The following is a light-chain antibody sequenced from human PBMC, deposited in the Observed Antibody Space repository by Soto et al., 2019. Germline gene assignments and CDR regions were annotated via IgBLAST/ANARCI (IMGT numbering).Light chain of an antibody. J-gene: IGKJ1*01. CDR2: GAS. CDR3: QQYGGSRT. V-gene: IGKV3D-15*01. CDR1: QSVSSN. Sequence: EIVMTQSPATLSVSPLEIATLACRASQSVSSNLAWYQQKPGQAPRLLIYGASTRATGVPDRFSGSGSGTDFTLTISRLETEDFAVYYCQQYGGSRTFGQGTKVDI.